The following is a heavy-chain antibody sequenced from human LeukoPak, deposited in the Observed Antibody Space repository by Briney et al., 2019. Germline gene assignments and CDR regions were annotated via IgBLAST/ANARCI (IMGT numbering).Heavy chain of an antibody. Sequence: GGSLRLSCAASGFTFSSYGMHWVRQAPGKGLEWVAVIWYGGSNKYYADSVKGRFTISRDNSKNTVYLQMNSLRAEDTAVYYCAKVRLEDYDILTGYYRYYYGMDVWGQGTTVTVSS. CDR3: AKVRLEDYDILTGYYRYYYGMDV. CDR2: IWYGGSNK. D-gene: IGHD3-9*01. V-gene: IGHV3-33*06. CDR1: GFTFSSYG. J-gene: IGHJ6*02.